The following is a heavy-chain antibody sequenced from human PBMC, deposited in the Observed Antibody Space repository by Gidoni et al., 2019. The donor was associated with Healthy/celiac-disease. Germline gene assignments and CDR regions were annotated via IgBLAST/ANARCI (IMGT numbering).Heavy chain of an antibody. J-gene: IGHJ6*02. D-gene: IGHD4-17*01. CDR3: AKGDYELYGMDV. Sequence: EVQLVESGGGLVQPGGSLRLSCAASGFTFSSYSMNWVRQAPGKGLEWVSYISSSSSTVYYADSVKGRFTISRDNAKNSLYLQMNSLRAEDTAVYYCAKGDYELYGMDVWGQGTTVTVSS. CDR1: GFTFSSYS. V-gene: IGHV3-48*01. CDR2: ISSSSSTV.